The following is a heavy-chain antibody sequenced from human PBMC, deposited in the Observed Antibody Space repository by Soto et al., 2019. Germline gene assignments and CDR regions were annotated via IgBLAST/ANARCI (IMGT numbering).Heavy chain of an antibody. CDR2: INPSGGST. CDR3: AREDSSGYRLYYYYGMDV. Sequence: ASVKVSCKASGYTFTSYYMHWVRQAPGQGLEWMGIINPSGGSTSYAQKFQGRVTMTRDTSTSTVYMELSSLRSEDTAVYYCAREDSSGYRLYYYYGMDVWGQGTTVTVSS. CDR1: GYTFTSYY. V-gene: IGHV1-46*01. J-gene: IGHJ6*02. D-gene: IGHD3-22*01.